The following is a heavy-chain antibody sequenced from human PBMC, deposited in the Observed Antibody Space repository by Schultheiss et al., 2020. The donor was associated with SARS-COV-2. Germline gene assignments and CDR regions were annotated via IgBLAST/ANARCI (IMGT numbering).Heavy chain of an antibody. J-gene: IGHJ4*02. CDR3: TTPGLICRGTSCEGDY. V-gene: IGHV3-9*01. Sequence: GGSLRLSCAASGFTFDDYAMHWVRQAPGKGLEWVSGISWNSGSIGYADSVKGRFTISRDNAKNSLYLQMNSLRAEDTAVYYCTTPGLICRGTSCEGDYWGQGTLVTVSS. CDR1: GFTFDDYA. D-gene: IGHD2-2*01. CDR2: ISWNSGSI.